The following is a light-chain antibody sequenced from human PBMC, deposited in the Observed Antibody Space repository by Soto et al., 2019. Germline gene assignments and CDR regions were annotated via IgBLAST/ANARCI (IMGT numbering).Light chain of an antibody. CDR2: LGS. J-gene: IGKJ3*01. Sequence: DIVMTQSPLSLPVTPGEPASISCRSSQSLLHSNGYNYLDWYLQKPGQSPQLLIYLGSNRASGVHDRFSGSGSGTDFTLKISRVEAEDVGVYYCMQALQPPEFTFGPGTKVDIK. CDR3: MQALQPPEFT. CDR1: QSLLHSNGYNY. V-gene: IGKV2-28*01.